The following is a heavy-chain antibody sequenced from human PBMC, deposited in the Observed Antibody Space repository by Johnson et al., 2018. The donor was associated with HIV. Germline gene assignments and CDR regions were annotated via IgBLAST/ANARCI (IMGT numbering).Heavy chain of an antibody. Sequence: QVQLVESGGGVVQPGRSLRLSCAASGFTFSDYYMSWIRQAPGKGLEWVSYISSSGSTIYYADSVKGRFTISRDNAKNSLYLQMNSLRAEDTAVYYGARRTVVTPGAFDFRGQGTMVTVSS. CDR3: ARRTVVTPGAFDF. V-gene: IGHV3-11*04. J-gene: IGHJ3*01. CDR1: GFTFSDYY. D-gene: IGHD4-23*01. CDR2: ISSSGSTI.